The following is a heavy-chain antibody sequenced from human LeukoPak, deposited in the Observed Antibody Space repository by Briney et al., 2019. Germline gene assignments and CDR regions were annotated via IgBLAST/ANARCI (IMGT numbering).Heavy chain of an antibody. J-gene: IGHJ5*02. Sequence: GGSLRLSCAASGFTFSSYWMHWVRHAPGKGLVWVSRINSDGSSTSYADSVKGRFTTSRDNAKNTLYLQMNSLRAEDTAVYYCARDERSTGFIWFDPWGQGTLVTVSS. CDR2: INSDGSST. CDR3: ARDERSTGFIWFDP. D-gene: IGHD6-19*01. V-gene: IGHV3-74*01. CDR1: GFTFSSYW.